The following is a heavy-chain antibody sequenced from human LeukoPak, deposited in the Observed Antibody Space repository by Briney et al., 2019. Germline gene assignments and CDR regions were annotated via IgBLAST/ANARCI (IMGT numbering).Heavy chain of an antibody. CDR3: ARHRAMIVVVTPFDY. D-gene: IGHD3-22*01. CDR1: GDSISSSNYY. V-gene: IGHV4-39*01. Sequence: SETLSLTCSVSGDSISSSNYYWGWLRQPPGKGLEWIGSIYYSGNIYKNPSLKSRVTISIDTSKNQFSLNLSSVTAADTAVYYCARHRAMIVVVTPFDYWGQGTLVTVSS. CDR2: IYYSGNI. J-gene: IGHJ4*02.